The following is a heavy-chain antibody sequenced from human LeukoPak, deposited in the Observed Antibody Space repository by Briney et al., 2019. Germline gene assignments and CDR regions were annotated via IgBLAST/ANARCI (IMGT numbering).Heavy chain of an antibody. V-gene: IGHV3-66*02. J-gene: IGHJ5*02. CDR2: FYSDGGI. CDR3: VRDRAEGRLWVEFDA. CDR1: GFTVTSYG. D-gene: IGHD2-21*01. Sequence: GGSLRLSCAASGFTVTSYGMSWVRQAPGKGPEWVSVFYSDGGIRYTDSVQGRFTISRDDSENTLYLQMNNLRVEDAAIYYCVRDRAEGRLWVEFDAWGQGVLVTVSS.